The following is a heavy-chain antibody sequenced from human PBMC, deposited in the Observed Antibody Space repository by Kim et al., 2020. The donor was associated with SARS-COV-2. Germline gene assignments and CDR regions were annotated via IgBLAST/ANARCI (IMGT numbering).Heavy chain of an antibody. V-gene: IGHV3-23*01. CDR1: GFTFSSYA. D-gene: IGHD4-17*01. CDR2: ISGSGGST. J-gene: IGHJ5*02. CDR3: AKDPVDYGDYSVNWFDP. Sequence: GGSLRLSCAASGFTFSSYAMSWVRQAPGKGLEWVSAISGSGGSTYYADSVKGRFTISRDNSKNTLYLQMNSLRAEDTAVYYCAKDPVDYGDYSVNWFDPWGQGTLVTVSS.